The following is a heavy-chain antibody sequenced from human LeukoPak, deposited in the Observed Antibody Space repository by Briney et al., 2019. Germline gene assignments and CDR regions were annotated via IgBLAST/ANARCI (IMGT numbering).Heavy chain of an antibody. J-gene: IGHJ6*02. CDR1: GGSINSYY. CDR3: AAGSGSPYYYYGMDV. V-gene: IGHV4-4*07. D-gene: IGHD3-10*01. CDR2: IYTSGST. Sequence: PSETLSLTCTVSGGSINSYYWSWIRQPAGKGLEWIGRIYTSGSTNYNPSLKSRVTMSVDTSKNQFSLKLSSVPAADTAVYYCAAGSGSPYYYYGMDVGAQGTRVTAS.